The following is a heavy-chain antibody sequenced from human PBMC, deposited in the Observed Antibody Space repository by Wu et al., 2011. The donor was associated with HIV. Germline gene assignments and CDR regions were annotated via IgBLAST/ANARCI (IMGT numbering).Heavy chain of an antibody. D-gene: IGHD3-10*01. CDR3: ARGGTYYYGSGVPYVIGDYYMDV. CDR1: GYNFAGYY. J-gene: IGHJ6*03. CDR2: INPNFGGT. V-gene: IGHV1-2*02. Sequence: QVQLLQSGTDMKKPGASVKVSCKASGYNFAGYYMHWVRLAPGQGLEWMGWINPNFGGTNYAQKFQGRVTMTIDTFTATAYMELRSLRSDDTAVYYCARGGTYYYGSGVPYVIGDYYMDVWGKGTTVTVSS.